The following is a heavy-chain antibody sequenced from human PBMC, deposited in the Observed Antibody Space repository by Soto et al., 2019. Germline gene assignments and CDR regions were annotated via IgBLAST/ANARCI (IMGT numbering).Heavy chain of an antibody. D-gene: IGHD3-3*01. V-gene: IGHV3-11*01. CDR2: ISSSGSTI. CDR1: GFTFSDYY. J-gene: IGHJ4*02. Sequence: VQLVESGGGLVKPGGSLRLSCAASGFTFSDYYMSWIRQAPGKGLEWVSYISSSGSTIYYADSVKGRFTISRDNAKNALYLQMNSLRAEDTAVYDCARETYYDFASGYYTVEDWGQGTLVTVSS. CDR3: ARETYYDFASGYYTVED.